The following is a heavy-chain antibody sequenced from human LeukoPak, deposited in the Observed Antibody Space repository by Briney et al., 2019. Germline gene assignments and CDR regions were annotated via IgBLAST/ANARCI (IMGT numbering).Heavy chain of an antibody. V-gene: IGHV4-61*02. D-gene: IGHD1-26*01. CDR1: GGSISSGSYY. CDR2: IYTSGST. Sequence: SQTLSLTCTVSGGSISSGSYYWSWIRQPAGKGLEWIGRIYTSGSTNYNPSLKSRVTISVDTSKNQFSLELSSVTAADTAVYYCARDSPTSHFDYWGQGTLVTVSS. J-gene: IGHJ4*02. CDR3: ARDSPTSHFDY.